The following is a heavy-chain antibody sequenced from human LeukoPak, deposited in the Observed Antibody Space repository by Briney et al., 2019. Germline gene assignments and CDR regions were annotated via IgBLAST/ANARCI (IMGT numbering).Heavy chain of an antibody. J-gene: IGHJ4*02. CDR2: ISSSSSHT. CDR1: GFTFSDYC. D-gene: IGHD3-10*01. V-gene: IGHV3-11*03. CDR3: ALGGSGVDY. Sequence: GGSLRLSCAASGFTFSDYCMSWIRQAPGKGLEWVSYISSSSSHTNYADSVKGRFTISRDNAKNSLYLQMNSLRVEDTAVYYCALGGSGVDYWGQGTLVTVSS.